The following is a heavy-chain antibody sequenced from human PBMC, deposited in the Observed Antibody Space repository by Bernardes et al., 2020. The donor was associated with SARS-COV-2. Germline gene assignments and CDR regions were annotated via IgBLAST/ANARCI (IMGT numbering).Heavy chain of an antibody. D-gene: IGHD6-19*01. CDR2: IRSKAYGGTT. V-gene: IGHV3-49*03. CDR3: TSYGSGWYVGGFDY. CDR1: GFTFGDYA. J-gene: IGHJ4*02. Sequence: SLRLSCTASGFTFGDYAMSWFRQAPGKGLEWVGFIRSKAYGGTTEYAASVKGRFTISRDDSKSIAYLQMNSLKTEDTAVYYCTSYGSGWYVGGFDYWGQGTLVTVSS.